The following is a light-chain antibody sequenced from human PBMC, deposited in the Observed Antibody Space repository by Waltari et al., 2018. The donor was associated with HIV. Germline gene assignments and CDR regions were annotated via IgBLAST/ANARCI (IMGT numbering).Light chain of an antibody. CDR3: QQYTNSWT. Sequence: DIQMTQSPSTLSASVVDRVPITCRASQSIGTWLAWQQQQAGRAPNLLIYNASRLQSGVPSRFSGSGSGTEFTLTISSLQPDDCATYYCQQYTNSWTFGQGTKVEIK. J-gene: IGKJ1*01. V-gene: IGKV1-5*03. CDR1: QSIGTW. CDR2: NAS.